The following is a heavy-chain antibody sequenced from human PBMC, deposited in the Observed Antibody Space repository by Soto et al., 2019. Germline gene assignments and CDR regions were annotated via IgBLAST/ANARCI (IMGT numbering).Heavy chain of an antibody. Sequence: GASVKVSCKASGYTFTSYDINWVRQATGQGLEWMGWMNPNSGNTGYAQKFQGRVTMTRNTSISTAYMELRSLRSDDTAVYYCARDYRIVATISDSLPGYYYGMDVWGQGTTVTVSS. D-gene: IGHD5-12*01. CDR2: MNPNSGNT. V-gene: IGHV1-8*01. CDR3: ARDYRIVATISDSLPGYYYGMDV. J-gene: IGHJ6*02. CDR1: GYTFTSYD.